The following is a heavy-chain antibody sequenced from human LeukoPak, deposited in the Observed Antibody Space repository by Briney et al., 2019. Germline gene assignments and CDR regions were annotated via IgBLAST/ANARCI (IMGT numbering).Heavy chain of an antibody. CDR1: GFTFSDYS. D-gene: IGHD6-13*01. Sequence: GGSLRLSCAASGFTFSDYSMNWVRQAPGKGLEWVSSITSSGTYIYYADSVKGRFTISRDNSKNTLYLQMNSLRAEDTAVYYCAKDGGYSSSSGIDYWGQGTLVTVSS. CDR3: AKDGGYSSSSGIDY. J-gene: IGHJ4*02. CDR2: ITSSGTYI. V-gene: IGHV3-21*01.